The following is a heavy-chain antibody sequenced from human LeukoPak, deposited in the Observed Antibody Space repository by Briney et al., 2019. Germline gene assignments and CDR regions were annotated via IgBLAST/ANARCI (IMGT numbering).Heavy chain of an antibody. J-gene: IGHJ4*02. CDR3: ARGASVIVGALTV. V-gene: IGHV3-74*01. Sequence: GGSLRLSCAASGFTFSSYWMHWVRQAPGKGLVWVSRINSDGSSTSYADSVKGRFTISRDNARNTLYLQMNSLRAEDTAVYYCARGASVIVGALTVWGQGTLVTVSS. CDR2: INSDGSST. CDR1: GFTFSSYW. D-gene: IGHD1-26*01.